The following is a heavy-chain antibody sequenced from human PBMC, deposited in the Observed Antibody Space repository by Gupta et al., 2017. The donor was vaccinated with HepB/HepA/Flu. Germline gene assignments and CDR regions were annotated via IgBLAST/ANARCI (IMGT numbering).Heavy chain of an antibody. CDR3: ARDSSFGYYFDY. Sequence: QVQLVESGGGVVQPGRSLRLSCAASGFTFSSYAMHWVRQAPGKGLEWVAVISYDGRNKYYADSVKGRFTISRDNSKNTLYLQMNSLRAEDTAVYYCARDSSFGYYFDYWGQGTLVTVSS. D-gene: IGHD6-13*01. CDR1: GFTFSSYA. J-gene: IGHJ4*02. V-gene: IGHV3-30*04. CDR2: ISYDGRNK.